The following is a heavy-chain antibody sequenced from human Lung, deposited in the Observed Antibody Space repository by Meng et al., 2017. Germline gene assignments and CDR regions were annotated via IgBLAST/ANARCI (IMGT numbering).Heavy chain of an antibody. J-gene: IGHJ4*02. V-gene: IGHV1-2*06. CDR1: DYTFPDYW. CDR3: ARDEDISAAGKLFGDY. D-gene: IGHD6-13*01. Sequence: QAQLWQQGAEVKQPGASDTVSRNATDYTFPDYWLHWVRRAPGQGREWMGRINPKSGDTHYAQRFQGRVTMTGDTFISTAYMELSGLRSDDTAMYYCARDEDISAAGKLFGDYWGQGTLVTVSS. CDR2: INPKSGDT.